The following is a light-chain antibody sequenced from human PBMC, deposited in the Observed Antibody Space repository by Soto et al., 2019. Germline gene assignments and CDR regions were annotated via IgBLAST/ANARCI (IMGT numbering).Light chain of an antibody. CDR1: SSDVGSYNL. Sequence: QSVLTQPASVSGSPGQSITISCTGTSSDVGSYNLVSWYQQHPGKAPKLMIYEVSKRPSGVSNRFSGSKSGNTASLTISGLQAEDEADYYCCSYAGEAYVVFGGGTKVTVL. CDR3: CSYAGEAYVV. J-gene: IGLJ2*01. CDR2: EVS. V-gene: IGLV2-23*02.